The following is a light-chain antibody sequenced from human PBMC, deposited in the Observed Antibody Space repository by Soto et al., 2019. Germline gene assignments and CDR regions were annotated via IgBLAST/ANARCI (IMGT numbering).Light chain of an antibody. CDR1: QSVRIN. J-gene: IGKJ5*01. V-gene: IGKV3-15*01. CDR2: GAS. Sequence: EIVMTQSPATLSVSPGERATLSCRASQSVRINLAWYQQKPGQAPRLLIYGASTRATGIPARFSGSGSGTEFTLTISTLQCEDFAVDYCQQYNNWPPITVGQGTRLEIK. CDR3: QQYNNWPPIT.